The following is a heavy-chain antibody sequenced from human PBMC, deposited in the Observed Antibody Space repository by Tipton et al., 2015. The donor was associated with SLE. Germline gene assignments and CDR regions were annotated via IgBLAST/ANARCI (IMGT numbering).Heavy chain of an antibody. Sequence: LRLSCTVSGGSIRSSSYYWGWIRQPPGKGLEWIGSIYYSGSTYYNPALKSRVTISVDTSKNQFPLKLSSVTAADTAVYYCARHGGIMVELRGWVDYWGQGTLVTVSS. CDR2: IYYSGST. CDR1: GGSIRSSSYY. D-gene: IGHD1-7*01. CDR3: ARHGGIMVELRGWVDY. V-gene: IGHV4-39*06. J-gene: IGHJ4*02.